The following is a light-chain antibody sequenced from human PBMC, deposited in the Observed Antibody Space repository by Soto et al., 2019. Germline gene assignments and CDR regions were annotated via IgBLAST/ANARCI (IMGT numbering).Light chain of an antibody. Sequence: IQMTHSPSSLSASVGDRVTITCRASQSISSYLNWYQQKPGKAPKLLIYAASSLQSGVPSRFSGSGSGTDFTLTISSLQPEDFATYYCQQSYSTPVTFGQGTKV. CDR2: AAS. J-gene: IGKJ1*01. CDR3: QQSYSTPVT. CDR1: QSISSY. V-gene: IGKV1-39*01.